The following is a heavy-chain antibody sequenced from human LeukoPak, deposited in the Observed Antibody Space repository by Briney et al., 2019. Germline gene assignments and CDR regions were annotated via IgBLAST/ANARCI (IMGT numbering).Heavy chain of an antibody. CDR1: GGSFSGYY. CDR3: ARHSFLKRYSYGFLGGSFDY. V-gene: IGHV4-34*01. CDR2: INHSGST. D-gene: IGHD5-18*01. J-gene: IGHJ4*02. Sequence: SETLSLTCAVYGGSFSGYYWSWIRQPPGKGLEWIGEINHSGSTNYNPSLKSRVTISVDTSKNQFSLKLSSVTAADTAVYYCARHSFLKRYSYGFLGGSFDYWGQGTLVTVSS.